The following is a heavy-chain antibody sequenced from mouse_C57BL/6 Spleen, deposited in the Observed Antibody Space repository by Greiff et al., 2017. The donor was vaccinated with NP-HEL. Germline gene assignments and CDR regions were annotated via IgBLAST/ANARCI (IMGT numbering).Heavy chain of an antibody. Sequence: VQLQQPGAELVKPGASVKLSCKASGYTFTSYWMHWVKQRPGQGLEWIGMIHPNSGSTNYNEKFKSKATLTVDKSSSTAYMQLSSLTSEDSAVYYCARSRDYYGSSYFYWYFDVWGTGTTVTVSP. CDR1: GYTFTSYW. D-gene: IGHD1-1*01. V-gene: IGHV1-64*01. CDR3: ARSRDYYGSSYFYWYFDV. J-gene: IGHJ1*03. CDR2: IHPNSGST.